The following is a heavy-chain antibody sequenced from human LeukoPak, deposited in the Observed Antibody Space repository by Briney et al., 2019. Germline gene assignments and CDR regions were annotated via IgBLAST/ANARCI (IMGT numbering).Heavy chain of an antibody. V-gene: IGHV3-23*01. D-gene: IGHD2-2*01. J-gene: IGHJ4*02. CDR1: GFTFSSYA. CDR2: ISGSGGST. Sequence: GGSLRLSCAASGFTFSSYAMSRVRQAPGKGLEWVSAISGSGGSTYYADSVKGRFTISRDNSKNTLYLRMNSLRSDDTAVYYCAKEGCSSTICYVPFEYSGQRTLVTVSS. CDR3: AKEGCSSTICYVPFEY.